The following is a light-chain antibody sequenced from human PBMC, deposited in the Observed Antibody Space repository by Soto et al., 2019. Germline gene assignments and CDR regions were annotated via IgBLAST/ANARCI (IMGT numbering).Light chain of an antibody. CDR1: SSDVGGYNY. V-gene: IGLV2-14*01. CDR2: EVS. Sequence: LTQPASLSGSPGQSITISCTGTSSDVGGYNYVSWYQQHPGKAPKLMIYEVSNRPSGVSNRFSGSKSGNTASLTISGLQAEDEADYYCSSYTSSSIDYVFGTGTKLTVL. CDR3: SSYTSSSIDYV. J-gene: IGLJ1*01.